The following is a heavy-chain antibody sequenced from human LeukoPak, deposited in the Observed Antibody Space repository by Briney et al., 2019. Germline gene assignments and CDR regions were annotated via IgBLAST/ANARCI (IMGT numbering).Heavy chain of an antibody. CDR2: LSAGGGSP. J-gene: IGHJ3*02. Sequence: GGSLRLSCTASGFTFNRFAMSWVRQAPGKGLEWVSALSAGGGSPWYADSVKGRFTISRDDSKNTLYVQMNSLGAEDTAIYYCARDRRYPDDIFDIWGRGTLVTVSS. D-gene: IGHD3-22*01. CDR3: ARDRRYPDDIFDI. V-gene: IGHV3-23*01. CDR1: GFTFNRFA.